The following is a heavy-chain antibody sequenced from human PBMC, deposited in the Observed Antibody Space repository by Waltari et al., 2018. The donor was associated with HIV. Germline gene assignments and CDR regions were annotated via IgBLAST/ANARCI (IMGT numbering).Heavy chain of an antibody. CDR3: ARAVQGYCSGGSCENYFDY. V-gene: IGHV4-39*01. Sequence: QLQLQESGPGLVKPSETLSLTCTVSGGSISTTRYYWGWNGHHPGQGLEWIGSIYYSGSSYDNPSLKSRVTISVDTSKNQFSLKLSSVTASDTAVYYCARAVQGYCSGGSCENYFDYWGQGTLVTVSS. J-gene: IGHJ4*02. CDR1: GGSISTTRYY. D-gene: IGHD2-15*01. CDR2: IYYSGSS.